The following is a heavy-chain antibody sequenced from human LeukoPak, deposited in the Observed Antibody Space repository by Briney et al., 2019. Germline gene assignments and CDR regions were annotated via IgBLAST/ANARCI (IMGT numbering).Heavy chain of an antibody. J-gene: IGHJ4*02. V-gene: IGHV3-30*04. CDR2: ISHDGSNK. Sequence: GGSLRLSCTASGFTFSSYAMHWVRQAPGKGLEWVAVISHDGSNKYYADSVKGRFTISRDNSKNTLYLQMNSLRAEETAVYYCERGTSGDRENVDTAMALGYWGQGTLVTVSS. D-gene: IGHD5-18*01. CDR3: ERGTSGDRENVDTAMALGY. CDR1: GFTFSSYA.